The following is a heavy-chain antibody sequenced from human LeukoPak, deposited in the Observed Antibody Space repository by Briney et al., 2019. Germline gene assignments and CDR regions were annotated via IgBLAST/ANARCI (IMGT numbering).Heavy chain of an antibody. V-gene: IGHV3-66*01. CDR1: GFTFNKAW. CDR2: IYSGGST. J-gene: IGHJ4*02. D-gene: IGHD5-12*01. CDR3: ARGPSGYHST. Sequence: GGSLRLSCGASGFTFNKAWMSWVRQAPGKGLEWVSLIYSGGSTYYADSVKGRFTISRDNSKNTLYLQMNSLRAEDTAVYYCARGPSGYHSTGGQGTLVTVSS.